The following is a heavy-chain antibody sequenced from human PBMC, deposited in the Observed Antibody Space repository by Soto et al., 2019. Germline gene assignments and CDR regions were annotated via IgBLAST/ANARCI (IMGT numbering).Heavy chain of an antibody. D-gene: IGHD2-8*01. CDR1: GYTFTTFW. CDR2: IDPGDTYA. V-gene: IGHV5-10-1*01. CDR3: ARIYCTTTSCDRWFDP. Sequence: PGESLKISCTAFGYTFTTFWISWVRQMPGQGLEWMGRIDPGDTYATYSPAFQGRVTISADKATSTAYLQWSSLKASDTAMYFCARIYCTTTSCDRWFDPWGQGTLVTVSS. J-gene: IGHJ5*02.